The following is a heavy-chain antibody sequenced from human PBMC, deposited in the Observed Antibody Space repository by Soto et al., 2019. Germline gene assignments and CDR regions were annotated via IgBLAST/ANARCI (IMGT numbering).Heavy chain of an antibody. CDR2: ITGTGGNT. CDR3: ARIRGYWYGLDV. CDR1: GFPLSTYG. J-gene: IGHJ6*02. V-gene: IGHV3-23*01. Sequence: GGSLRLSCAASGFPLSTYGMTWVRQAPGKGLEWVSAITGTGGNTYYVDSVKGRFTSSRDNSKNMLYLQVNSLRVEDTAVYYCARIRGYWYGLDVWGQGTTVTVSS.